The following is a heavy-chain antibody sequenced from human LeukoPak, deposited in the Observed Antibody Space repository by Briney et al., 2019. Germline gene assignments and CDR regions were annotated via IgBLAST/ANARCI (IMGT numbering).Heavy chain of an antibody. CDR2: IYYSGST. CDR1: GGSISSYY. Sequence: SETLSLTCTVSGGSISSYYWSWIRQPPGKGLEWIGYIYYSGSTNYNPSLKSRVTISVDTPKNQFSLKLSSVTAADTAVYYCARDRGGITGTTGFGYWGQGTLVTVSS. J-gene: IGHJ4*02. CDR3: ARDRGGITGTTGFGY. D-gene: IGHD1-7*01. V-gene: IGHV4-59*01.